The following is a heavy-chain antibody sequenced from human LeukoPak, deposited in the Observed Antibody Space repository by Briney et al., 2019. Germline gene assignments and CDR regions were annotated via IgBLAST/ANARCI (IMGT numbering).Heavy chain of an antibody. V-gene: IGHV1-18*01. J-gene: IGHJ6*03. D-gene: IGHD3-16*02. Sequence: GASVKVSCKASGYTFTSYGISWVRQASGQGLEWTGWISAYNGNTNYAQKLQGRVTMTTDTSTSTAYMELRSLRSDDTAVYYCARTYYDYAWGSYRYNYYHYMDVWGKGTTVTVSS. CDR1: GYTFTSYG. CDR2: ISAYNGNT. CDR3: ARTYYDYAWGSYRYNYYHYMDV.